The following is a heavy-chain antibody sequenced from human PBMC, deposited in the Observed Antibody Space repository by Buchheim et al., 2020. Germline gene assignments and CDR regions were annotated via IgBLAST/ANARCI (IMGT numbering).Heavy chain of an antibody. CDR1: GGTFSSYA. CDR2: IIPIFGTT. J-gene: IGHJ6*02. V-gene: IGHV1-69*01. CDR3: ARDRCSSTSCYGLGLGYYGMDV. D-gene: IGHD2-2*01. Sequence: QVQLVQSGAEVKKPGSSVKVSCKASGGTFSSYAMSWVRQAPGQGLEWMGGIIPIFGTTTYAQKFQGRVTITADESTSTAYMELSSLRSEDTAVYYCARDRCSSTSCYGLGLGYYGMDVWGQGTT.